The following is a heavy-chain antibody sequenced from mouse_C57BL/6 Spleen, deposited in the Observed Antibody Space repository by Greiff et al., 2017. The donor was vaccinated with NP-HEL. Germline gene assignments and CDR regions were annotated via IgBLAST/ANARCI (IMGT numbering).Heavy chain of an antibody. J-gene: IGHJ2*01. CDR2: IYPGSGNT. V-gene: IGHV1-76*01. CDR3: AREFTTVVATGFDY. CDR1: GYTFTDYY. D-gene: IGHD1-1*01. Sequence: QLQQSWAALFLPFSSFPLSCKASGYTFTDYYINWVKQRPGQGLEWIARIYPGSGNTYYNEKFKGKATLTAEKSSSTAYMQLSSLTSEDSAVYFCAREFTTVVATGFDYWGQGTTLTVSS.